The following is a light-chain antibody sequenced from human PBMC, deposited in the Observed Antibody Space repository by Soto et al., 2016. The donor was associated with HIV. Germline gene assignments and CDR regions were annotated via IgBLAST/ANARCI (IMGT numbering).Light chain of an antibody. CDR1: NIGTKS. Sequence: SYELTQPPSVTVAPGKTATITCGGNNIGTKSVHWYQQRPGQAPVLAVYDDSYRPSGIPDRFSGSNSGSAATLTITRVEAGDEADYYCQVWHSGGDNYVFGPGTKVTVL. CDR2: DDS. J-gene: IGLJ1*01. V-gene: IGLV3-21*03. CDR3: QVWHSGGDNYV.